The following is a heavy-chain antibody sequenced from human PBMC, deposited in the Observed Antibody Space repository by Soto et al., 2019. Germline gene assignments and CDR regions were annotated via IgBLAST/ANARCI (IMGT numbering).Heavy chain of an antibody. V-gene: IGHV4-38-2*01. Sequence: PSETLSLTCAVSVDSISSDNYWVWIRQPPWKGLEWIGIINDSGTTYYNPSLKSRVTISLYTSKNRFSRKVSSLIAAETAMYYCARVYNGNYTDYWGQGTRVTVSA. CDR2: INDSGTT. D-gene: IGHD3-3*01. J-gene: IGHJ4*02. CDR3: ARVYNGNYTDY. CDR1: VDSISSDNY.